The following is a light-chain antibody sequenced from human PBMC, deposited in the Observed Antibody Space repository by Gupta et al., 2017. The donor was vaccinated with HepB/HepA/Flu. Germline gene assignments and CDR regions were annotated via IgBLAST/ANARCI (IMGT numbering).Light chain of an antibody. CDR3: QRTYTAPYT. CDR1: HNSNNY. V-gene: IGKV1-39*01. CDR2: SAS. J-gene: IGKJ2*01. Sequence: DIQMTQSPSSLSASVGERVTITCRSSHNSNNYVNWYQQLPGKAPKVVIHSASSLQSGVPPRFSGGGFGTDFSLTISNLQPEDFATYYCQRTYTAPYTFGQGTVL.